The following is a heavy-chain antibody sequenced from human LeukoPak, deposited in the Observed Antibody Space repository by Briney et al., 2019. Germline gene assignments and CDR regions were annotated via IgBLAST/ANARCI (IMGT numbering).Heavy chain of an antibody. V-gene: IGHV1-46*01. CDR3: AREIGPIQLHLWGSAFDY. J-gene: IGHJ4*02. Sequence: GASVKVSCKASGSTFTNYYIHWVRQAPGQGLEWMGIINPGGRSTSYAQKFQGRVTMTRDTSTSTVYMERSSLKSKDTAVYYCAREIGPIQLHLWGSAFDYWGQGTLVTVSS. D-gene: IGHD5-24*01. CDR1: GSTFTNYY. CDR2: INPGGRST.